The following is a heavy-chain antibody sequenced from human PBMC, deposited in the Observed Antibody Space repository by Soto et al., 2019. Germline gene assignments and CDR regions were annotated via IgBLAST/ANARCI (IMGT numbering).Heavy chain of an antibody. D-gene: IGHD6-13*01. CDR2: ISGSGGST. CDR1: GFTFSSYA. Sequence: EVQLLESGGGLVQPGGSLRLSCAASGFTFSSYAMSWVRQAPGKGLEWVSAISGSGGSTYYADSVKGRFTISRDNSKNTLYLQMNSLRAEDTAVYYCAKTRHSSSWYPNWFDPWGQGTLVTVSS. CDR3: AKTRHSSSWYPNWFDP. J-gene: IGHJ5*02. V-gene: IGHV3-23*01.